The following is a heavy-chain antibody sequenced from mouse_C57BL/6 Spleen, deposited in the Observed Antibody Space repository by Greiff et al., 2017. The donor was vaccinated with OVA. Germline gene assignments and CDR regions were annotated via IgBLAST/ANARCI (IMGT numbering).Heavy chain of an antibody. Sequence: LQESGPELVKPGASVKISCKASGYAFSSSWMNWVKQRPGKGLEWIGRIYPGDGDTNYNGKFKGKATLTADKSSSTAYMQLSSLTSEDSAVYFCARAPLYDYDVDYAMDYWGQGTSVTVSS. CDR1: GYAFSSSW. D-gene: IGHD2-4*01. CDR2: IYPGDGDT. V-gene: IGHV1-82*01. CDR3: ARAPLYDYDVDYAMDY. J-gene: IGHJ4*01.